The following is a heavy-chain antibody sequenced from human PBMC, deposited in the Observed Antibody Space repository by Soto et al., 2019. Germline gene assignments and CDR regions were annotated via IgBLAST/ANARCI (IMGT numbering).Heavy chain of an antibody. CDR3: ARGVRGHYGKDV. CDR1: GFTFNNYW. CDR2: INGDGTTT. J-gene: IGHJ6*02. D-gene: IGHD3-10*01. V-gene: IGHV3-74*01. Sequence: EVQLVESGGGLVQPGGSLRLSCAASGFTFNNYWIHWGRQAPGKGLMWVSRINGDGTTTNYADSVRGRFAISRDNAENTVYLQMNSLRAEDTALYYCARGVRGHYGKDVWGQGTTVTVSS.